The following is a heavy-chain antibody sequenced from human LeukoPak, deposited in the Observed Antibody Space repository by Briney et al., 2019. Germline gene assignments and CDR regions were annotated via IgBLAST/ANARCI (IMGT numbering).Heavy chain of an antibody. J-gene: IGHJ3*02. V-gene: IGHV1-69*13. CDR3: ATHYEGMVVAATRWSEYGAFDI. D-gene: IGHD2-15*01. Sequence: ASVKVSFKASGGTFSSYAISWVRQAPGQGLEWMGGIIPIFGTTNYAQKFQGRVTITADESTSTAYMELSSLRSEDTAVYYCATHYEGMVVAATRWSEYGAFDIWGQGTMVTVSS. CDR1: GGTFSSYA. CDR2: IIPIFGTT.